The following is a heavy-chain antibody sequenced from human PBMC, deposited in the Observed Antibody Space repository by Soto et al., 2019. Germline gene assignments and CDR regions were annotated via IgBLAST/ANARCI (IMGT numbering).Heavy chain of an antibody. CDR2: IKAGNGNT. CDR3: ARDLDYGDFDY. J-gene: IGHJ4*02. Sequence: GASMKVSCKASGYTFTSYAMHLVRQAPGQRLEWMGWIKAGNGNTKYSQKFQGRVTITRDTSASTAYMELSSLRSEDTAVYYCARDLDYGDFDYWGQGTLVTVSS. D-gene: IGHD4-17*01. CDR1: GYTFTSYA. V-gene: IGHV1-3*01.